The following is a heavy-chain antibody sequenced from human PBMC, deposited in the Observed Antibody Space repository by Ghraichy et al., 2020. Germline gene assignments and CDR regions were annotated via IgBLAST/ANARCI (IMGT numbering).Heavy chain of an antibody. CDR3: SRAILTGLKYYFDH. CDR2: IRTKPYGGTA. V-gene: IGHV3-49*03. D-gene: IGHD3-9*01. J-gene: IGHJ4*02. Sequence: GESLNISCPASGYTFGDYGVSWFRQTPGKGLEWVGFIRTKPYGGTAEYAASVKGRFTISRDDSRSIAYLQMTNLKPEDSALYYCSRAILTGLKYYFDHWGQGTLVTAYS. CDR1: GYTFGDYG.